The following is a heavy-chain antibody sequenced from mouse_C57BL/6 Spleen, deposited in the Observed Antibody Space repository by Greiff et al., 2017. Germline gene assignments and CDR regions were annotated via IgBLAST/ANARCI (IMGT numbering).Heavy chain of an antibody. J-gene: IGHJ2*01. Sequence: QVQLKQPGAELVKPGASVKLSCKASGYTFTSYWMHWVKQRPGQGLEWIGMIHPNSGSTNYNEKFKSKATLTVDKSSSTAYMQLSSLTSEDSAVYYCARLTTVVATDFDYWGQGTTLTVSS. CDR2: IHPNSGST. D-gene: IGHD1-1*01. CDR1: GYTFTSYW. CDR3: ARLTTVVATDFDY. V-gene: IGHV1-64*01.